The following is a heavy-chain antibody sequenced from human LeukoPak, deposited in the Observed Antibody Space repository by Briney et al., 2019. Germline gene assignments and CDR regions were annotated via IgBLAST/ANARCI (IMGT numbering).Heavy chain of an antibody. CDR1: GFTFSSYG. CDR3: AKDLGGYSGSYDPVTAFDI. Sequence: GGSLRLSCAASGFTFSSYGMHWVRQAPGKGLEWVAFIRYDGSNKYYADSVKGRFTISRDNSKNTLYLQMNSLRAEDTAVYYCAKDLGGYSGSYDPVTAFDIWGQGTMVTVSS. D-gene: IGHD1-26*01. CDR2: IRYDGSNK. V-gene: IGHV3-30*02. J-gene: IGHJ3*02.